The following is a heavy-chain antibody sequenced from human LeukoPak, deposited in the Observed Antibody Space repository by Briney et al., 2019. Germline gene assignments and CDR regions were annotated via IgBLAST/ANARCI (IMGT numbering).Heavy chain of an antibody. CDR3: ARFYGSGSYYDFDY. CDR1: GFTFSSYT. J-gene: IGHJ4*02. V-gene: IGHV3-21*04. D-gene: IGHD3-10*01. Sequence: GGSLRLSCAASGFTFSSYTMSWVRQAPGKGLEWVSSISSSSSYIYYADSVKGRFTISRDNAKNSLYLQMNSLRAEDTAVYYCARFYGSGSYYDFDYWGQGTLVTVSS. CDR2: ISSSSSYI.